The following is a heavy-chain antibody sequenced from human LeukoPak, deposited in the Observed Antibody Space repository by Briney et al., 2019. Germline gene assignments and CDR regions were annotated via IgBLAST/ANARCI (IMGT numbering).Heavy chain of an antibody. Sequence: PGGSLRLSCAASGFTFSSYAMSWVRQAPGKGLEWVSAISGSGGSTYYADSVKGRFTISRDNSKNTLYLQMNSLRAEDTAVYYCAKGEGSGGYGWGDYYYYMDVWGKGTTVTVSS. CDR2: ISGSGGST. CDR1: GFTFSSYA. J-gene: IGHJ6*03. V-gene: IGHV3-23*01. D-gene: IGHD5-12*01. CDR3: AKGEGSGGYGWGDYYYYMDV.